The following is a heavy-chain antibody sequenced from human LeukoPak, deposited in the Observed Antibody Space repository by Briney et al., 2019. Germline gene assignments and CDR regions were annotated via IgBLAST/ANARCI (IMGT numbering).Heavy chain of an antibody. D-gene: IGHD2-15*01. Sequence: GGSLRLSCAASGFTFSNYWMHWVRQAPGKGLVWVSRIKSGGSSTSYADSVKGRFTISRDNAKNTLYLQMNSLRADDRAVYYCARGATPDFRGQGTLVTVSS. CDR3: ARGATPDF. V-gene: IGHV3-74*01. J-gene: IGHJ4*02. CDR1: GFTFSNYW. CDR2: IKSGGSST.